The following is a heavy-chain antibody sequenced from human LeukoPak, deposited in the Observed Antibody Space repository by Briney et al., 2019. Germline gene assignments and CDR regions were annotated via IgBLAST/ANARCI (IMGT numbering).Heavy chain of an antibody. CDR1: GFTFSSYS. CDR2: ISSSTSYI. V-gene: IGHV3-21*01. Sequence: KSGGSLRLSCAASGFTFSSYSMNWVRQAPGKGLEWVSFISSSTSYISYADSVKGRFTFSRDNAKSSLWLQMNSLRAEDTAVYYCARATNGRFDIWGQGTMVTVSS. CDR3: ARATNGRFDI. J-gene: IGHJ3*02. D-gene: IGHD2-8*01.